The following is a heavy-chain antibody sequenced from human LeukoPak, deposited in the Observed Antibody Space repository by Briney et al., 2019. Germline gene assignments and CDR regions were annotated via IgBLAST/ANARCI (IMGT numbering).Heavy chain of an antibody. D-gene: IGHD3-22*01. J-gene: IGHJ4*02. CDR3: AKEGAYYYVSSGYFDY. V-gene: IGHV3-23*01. CDR1: GFIFSNFA. Sequence: PGGSLRLSCAASGFIFSNFAMSWVRQAPGKELEWVSAISGSGGSTYYADSVKGRFTISRDISKNTLFLQMNSLRAEDTAVYYCAKEGAYYYVSSGYFDYWGKGALVTVSS. CDR2: ISGSGGST.